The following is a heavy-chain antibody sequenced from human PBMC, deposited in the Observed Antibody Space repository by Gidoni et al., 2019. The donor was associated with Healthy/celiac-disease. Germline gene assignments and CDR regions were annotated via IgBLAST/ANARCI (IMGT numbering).Heavy chain of an antibody. CDR1: GGSFSGYY. Sequence: QVQLQQWGAGLLKPSETLSLTCAVYGGSFSGYYWSWIRQPPGKGLEWIGEINHSGSTNYNPSLKSRVTISVDTSKNQFSLKLSSVTAADTAVYYCARGRLLWRYFDYWGQGTLVTVSS. CDR3: ARGRLLWRYFDY. V-gene: IGHV4-34*01. D-gene: IGHD3-10*01. CDR2: INHSGST. J-gene: IGHJ4*02.